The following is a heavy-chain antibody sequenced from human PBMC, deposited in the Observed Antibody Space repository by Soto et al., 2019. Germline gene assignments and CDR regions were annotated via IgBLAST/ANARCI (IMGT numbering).Heavy chain of an antibody. V-gene: IGHV3-9*01. Sequence: EVQLVESGGGLVQPGRSLRLSCAASGFTFDDYAMHWVRQAPGKGLEWVSGISWNSGSIGYADSVKGRFTISRDNAKNSLYLQMNSLRAEDTALYYCAKDKWELSYYFDYWGQGTRVTVSS. D-gene: IGHD1-26*01. CDR1: GFTFDDYA. CDR3: AKDKWELSYYFDY. CDR2: ISWNSGSI. J-gene: IGHJ4*02.